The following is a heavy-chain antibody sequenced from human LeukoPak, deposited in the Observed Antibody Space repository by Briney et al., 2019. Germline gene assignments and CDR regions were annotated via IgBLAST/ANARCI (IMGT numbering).Heavy chain of an antibody. J-gene: IGHJ4*02. Sequence: PSQTLSLTCAISGDSVSSNSAAWTWIRQSPSRGLGWLGKTYYRSKWYNDYAESVKSRITINPDTSKNQFSLHLNSVTPEDTAVYYRVREGYFFDYWGQGTLVTVSS. CDR2: TYYRSKWYN. V-gene: IGHV6-1*01. CDR1: GDSVSSNSAA. CDR3: VREGYFFDY.